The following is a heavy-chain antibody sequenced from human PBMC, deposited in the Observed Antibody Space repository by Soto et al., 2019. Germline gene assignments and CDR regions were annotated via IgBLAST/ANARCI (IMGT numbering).Heavy chain of an antibody. Sequence: PGGSLRLSCAASGFTFSSYAMSWVRQAPGKGLEWVSAISGSGGSTYYADSVKGRFTISRDNSKNTLYLQMNSLRAEDTAVYYCATYGDYEKNYYYYYMDVWGKGTTVTVSS. J-gene: IGHJ6*03. CDR1: GFTFSSYA. CDR3: ATYGDYEKNYYYYYMDV. D-gene: IGHD4-17*01. CDR2: ISGSGGST. V-gene: IGHV3-23*01.